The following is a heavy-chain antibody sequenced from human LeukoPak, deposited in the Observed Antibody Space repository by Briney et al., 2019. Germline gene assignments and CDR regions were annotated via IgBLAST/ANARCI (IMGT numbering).Heavy chain of an antibody. J-gene: IGHJ4*02. Sequence: PGRSLRLSCAASGFTFSSYGMHWVRQAPGKGLEWVAVISYDGSNKYYADSVKGRFTISRDNSKNTLYLQMNSLRAEDTAVYYCAKDLIAYYYDSSGPSGYWGQGTLVTVSS. D-gene: IGHD3-22*01. CDR2: ISYDGSNK. CDR1: GFTFSSYG. V-gene: IGHV3-30*18. CDR3: AKDLIAYYYDSSGPSGY.